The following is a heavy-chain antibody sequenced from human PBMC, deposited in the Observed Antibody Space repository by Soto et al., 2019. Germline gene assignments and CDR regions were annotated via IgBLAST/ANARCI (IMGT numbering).Heavy chain of an antibody. V-gene: IGHV4-4*02. D-gene: IGHD2-21*02. CDR1: GGTVASSHW. J-gene: IGHJ5*02. CDR3: AREIVTAGGNNYYDP. Sequence: SETLSLTCGVSGGTVASSHWWSWVRQSPSRGLEWIGNVYHTGDTNFNPSLQSRVTFSVDKSNNQFSLRLTSLTAAGTAVYFCAREIVTAGGNNYYDPWGHGTLVTVSS. CDR2: VYHTGDT.